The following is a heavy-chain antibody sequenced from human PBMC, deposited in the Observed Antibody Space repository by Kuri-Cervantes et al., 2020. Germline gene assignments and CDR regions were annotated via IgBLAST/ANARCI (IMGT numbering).Heavy chain of an antibody. V-gene: IGHV1-3*01. CDR1: GYTFTSYA. CDR2: INAGNGNT. J-gene: IGHJ4*02. CDR3: ARDLGLDYGVNDY. D-gene: IGHD4-17*01. Sequence: ASVKVSCKASGYTFTSYAMHWVRQAPGQRLEWMGWINAGNGNTKYSQKFQGRVTITRDTSASTAYMELSSLRSEDTAVYYCARDLGLDYGVNDYWGQGTLVTVSS.